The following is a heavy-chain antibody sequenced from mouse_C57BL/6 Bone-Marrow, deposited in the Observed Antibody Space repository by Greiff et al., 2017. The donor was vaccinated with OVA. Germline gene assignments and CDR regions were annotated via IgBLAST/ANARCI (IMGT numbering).Heavy chain of an antibody. J-gene: IGHJ1*03. CDR3: TRGDTTVVVHWYFDV. CDR1: GFTFSSYA. D-gene: IGHD1-1*01. V-gene: IGHV5-9-1*02. CDR2: ISSGGDYI. Sequence: EVKLVESGEGLVKPGGSLKLSCAASGFTFSSYAMSWVRQTPEKRLEWVAYISSGGDYIYYADTVKGRFTISRDNARNTLYLQMSSLKSEDTAMYYCTRGDTTVVVHWYFDVWGTGTTVTVSS.